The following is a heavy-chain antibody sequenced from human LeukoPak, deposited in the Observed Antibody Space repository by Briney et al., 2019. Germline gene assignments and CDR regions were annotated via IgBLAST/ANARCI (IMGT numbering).Heavy chain of an antibody. CDR3: ARLRITMVRGVDDYYGMDV. Sequence: NSSETLSLTCAVSGGSISSSNWWSWVRQPPGKGLEWIGEIYHSGRTNYNPSLKSRVTISVDKSKNQFSLKLSSVTAADTAVYYCARLRITMVRGVDDYYGMDVWGQGTTVTVSS. CDR2: IYHSGRT. D-gene: IGHD3-10*01. CDR1: GGSISSSNW. J-gene: IGHJ6*02. V-gene: IGHV4-4*02.